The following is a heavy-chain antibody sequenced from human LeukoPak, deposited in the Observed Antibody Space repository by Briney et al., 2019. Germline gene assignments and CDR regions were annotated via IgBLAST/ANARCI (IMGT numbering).Heavy chain of an antibody. V-gene: IGHV3-21*01. CDR3: ARSIGENYYFDY. J-gene: IGHJ4*02. D-gene: IGHD2-15*01. CDR2: ISSSNSYI. Sequence: PGGPLRLSCAAPGFTFSSYSMNWVRQAPGKGLEWVSSISSSNSYIYYADSVKGRFTISRDTAKNSLYLQMNSLRAEDTAVYYCARSIGENYYFDYWGQGTLVTVSS. CDR1: GFTFSSYS.